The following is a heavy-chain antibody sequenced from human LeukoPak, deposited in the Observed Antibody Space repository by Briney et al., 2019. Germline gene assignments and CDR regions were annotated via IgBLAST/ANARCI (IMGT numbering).Heavy chain of an antibody. Sequence: PGGSLRLSCAASGFILSDYNMHWVRQAPGKGLEWVAVISSDGSNTYYADSVKGRFTISRDNSKNTLYLQMNSLRAEDTAVYYCAKDGQYSGGWYEGHFDYWGQGTLVTVSS. J-gene: IGHJ4*02. CDR3: AKDGQYSGGWYEGHFDY. D-gene: IGHD6-19*01. V-gene: IGHV3-30*18. CDR2: ISSDGSNT. CDR1: GFILSDYN.